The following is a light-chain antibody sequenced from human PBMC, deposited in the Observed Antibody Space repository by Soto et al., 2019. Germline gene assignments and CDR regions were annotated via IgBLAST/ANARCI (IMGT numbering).Light chain of an antibody. Sequence: SALTQPASVPGSPGQSIAISSTGTSSDVGGYNYVSWYQQHPGQAPKLMIDEVNNRPSGVANRFSGSKSGNTATLTISGIQAEDEADYYCCSNTNSSTYVFGTGTKLTVL. V-gene: IGLV2-14*01. J-gene: IGLJ1*01. CDR2: EVN. CDR3: CSNTNSSTYV. CDR1: SSDVGGYNY.